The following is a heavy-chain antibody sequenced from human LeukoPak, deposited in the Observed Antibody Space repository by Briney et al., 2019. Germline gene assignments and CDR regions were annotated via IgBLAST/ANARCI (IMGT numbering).Heavy chain of an antibody. CDR1: GFTFSSYS. CDR3: AELGITMIGGV. Sequence: GGSLRLSCAASGFTFSSYSMNWVRQAPGKGLEWVSYISSRSATIYYADSVKGGFTISRDNAKNSLYLQMNSLRAEDTAVYYCAELGITMIGGVWGKGTTVSVSS. D-gene: IGHD3-10*02. CDR2: ISSRSATI. V-gene: IGHV3-48*04. J-gene: IGHJ6*04.